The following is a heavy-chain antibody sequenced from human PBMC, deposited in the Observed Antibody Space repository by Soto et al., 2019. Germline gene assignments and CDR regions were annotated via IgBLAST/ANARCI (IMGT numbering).Heavy chain of an antibody. CDR2: IYHSGST. CDR1: GGSISSGGYS. CDR3: ARFYFGSSIFDY. D-gene: IGHD1-26*01. Sequence: QLQLQESGSGLVKPSQTLSLTCAVAGGSISSGGYSWSWIRQPPGKGLEWIGYIYHSGSTYYNPSLKSRVTISVDRSKTQFSLKLSSVTAADTAVYYCARFYFGSSIFDYWGQGTLVTVSS. V-gene: IGHV4-30-2*01. J-gene: IGHJ4*02.